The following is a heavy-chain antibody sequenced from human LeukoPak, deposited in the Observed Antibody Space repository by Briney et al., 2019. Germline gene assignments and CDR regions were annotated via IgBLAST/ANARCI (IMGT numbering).Heavy chain of an antibody. Sequence: GGSLRLSCSASGFTFSSYAMRWVRQARGKGLEWVSATSDSGGSTYYADSVKGRFTISRDNSKNTLYLQMNSLRAEDAAVYYCAKGLSDGDFDYWGQGTLVTVSS. CDR1: GFTFSSYA. J-gene: IGHJ4*02. V-gene: IGHV3-23*01. D-gene: IGHD4-17*01. CDR3: AKGLSDGDFDY. CDR2: TSDSGGST.